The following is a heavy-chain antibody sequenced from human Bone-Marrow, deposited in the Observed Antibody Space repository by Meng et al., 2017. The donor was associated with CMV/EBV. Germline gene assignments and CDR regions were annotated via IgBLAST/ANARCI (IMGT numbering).Heavy chain of an antibody. CDR2: ISSNGGST. V-gene: IGHV3-64*02. J-gene: IGHJ3*02. CDR1: GFTFSSYA. CDR3: ARASSRSDAFDI. Sequence: GGSLRLSCAASGFTFSSYAMHWVRQAPGKGLEYVSAISSNGGSTYYADSVKGRFTISRDNSKNTLYLQMGSLRAEDMAVYYCARASSRSDAFDIWGQGTRVTGSS.